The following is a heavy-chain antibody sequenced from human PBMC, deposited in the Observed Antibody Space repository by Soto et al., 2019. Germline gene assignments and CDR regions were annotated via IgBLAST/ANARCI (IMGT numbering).Heavy chain of an antibody. D-gene: IGHD2-21*02. CDR2: IHHSGST. CDR3: AREDDGGDSLDV. Sequence: SDTLSLTCTVSGGSLSSYYWSWIRQPPGKGLEWIGYIHHSGSTIYNPSFKSRLTISVDTSKNQFSLHLTSVTDADTAVYFCAREDDGGDSLDVWRQGTTVTVSS. CDR1: GGSLSSYY. V-gene: IGHV4-59*12. J-gene: IGHJ6*02.